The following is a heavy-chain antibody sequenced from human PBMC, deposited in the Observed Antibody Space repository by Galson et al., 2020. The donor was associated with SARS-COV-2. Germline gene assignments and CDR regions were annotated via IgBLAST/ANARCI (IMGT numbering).Heavy chain of an antibody. J-gene: IGHJ6*02. CDR1: GFTFSNAW. Sequence: GGSLRLSCAASGFTFSNAWMSWVRQAPGKGLEWVGRIKSKTDGGTTDYAAPVKGRFTISRDDSKNTLYLQMNSLKTEDTAVYYCTPTGTPVHMCTFGGVIVRDGMDVWGQGTTVTVSS. V-gene: IGHV3-15*01. CDR2: IKSKTDGGTT. D-gene: IGHD3-16*02. CDR3: TPTGTPVHMCTFGGVIVRDGMDV.